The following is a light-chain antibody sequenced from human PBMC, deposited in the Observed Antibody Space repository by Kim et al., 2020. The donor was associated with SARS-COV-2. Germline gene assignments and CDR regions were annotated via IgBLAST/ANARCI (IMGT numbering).Light chain of an antibody. J-gene: IGKJ1*01. CDR2: SVS. Sequence: DIQMTQSPSSLSASVGDRVTITCRASQSIRMYLNWYQQKPGKAPKILIYSVSSLQSGVPSRFSGSGSGTDFTLTISSLQPEDFATYYCQQGYKSSWTFGQGAKVDIK. CDR1: QSIRMY. V-gene: IGKV1-39*01. CDR3: QQGYKSSWT.